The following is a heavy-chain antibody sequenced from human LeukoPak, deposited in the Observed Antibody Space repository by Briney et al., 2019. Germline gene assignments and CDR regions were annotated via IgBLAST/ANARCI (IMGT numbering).Heavy chain of an antibody. Sequence: PGGSLRLSCAASGFTFSSYAMYWVRQAPGKGLEWVSGIFGSGGSTHYADSVKGRFTISRDNCKNTVYLQMNSLRAEDTAVYYCAKTTTGYSSGRFPGWSVDYWGQGTLVTVSS. D-gene: IGHD6-19*01. CDR2: IFGSGGST. V-gene: IGHV3-23*01. CDR1: GFTFSSYA. CDR3: AKTTTGYSSGRFPGWSVDY. J-gene: IGHJ4*02.